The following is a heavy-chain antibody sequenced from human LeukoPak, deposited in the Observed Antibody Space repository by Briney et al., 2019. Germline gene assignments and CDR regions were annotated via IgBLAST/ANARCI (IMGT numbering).Heavy chain of an antibody. CDR2: INPNSGGT. CDR3: ARSEPFGELPGPRFDP. V-gene: IGHV1-2*04. CDR1: GYTFTGYY. D-gene: IGHD3-10*01. J-gene: IGHJ5*02. Sequence: ASVKVSCKASGYTFTGYYMHWVRQAPGQGLEWMGWINPNSGGTNYAQKFQGWVTMTRDTSISTAYMELSRLRSDDTAVYYCARSEPFGELPGPRFDPWGQGTLVTVSS.